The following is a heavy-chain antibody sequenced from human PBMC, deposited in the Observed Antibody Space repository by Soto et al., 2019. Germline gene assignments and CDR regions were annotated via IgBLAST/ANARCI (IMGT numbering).Heavy chain of an antibody. J-gene: IGHJ4*02. Sequence: GGSLRLSCAASGFTFSSYGMHWVRQAPGKGLEWVSVISYDGSNKYYADSVKGRFTISRDNSKNTLYLQMNSLRAEDTALYYCAKGANSGYDYYIDYWGQGTLVTVSS. V-gene: IGHV3-30*18. CDR1: GFTFSSYG. CDR3: AKGANSGYDYYIDY. D-gene: IGHD5-12*01. CDR2: ISYDGSNK.